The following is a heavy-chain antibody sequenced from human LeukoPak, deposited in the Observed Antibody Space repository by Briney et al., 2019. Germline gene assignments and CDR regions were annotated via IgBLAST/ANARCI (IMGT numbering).Heavy chain of an antibody. CDR3: AKDRGIAVAENHFDY. V-gene: IGHV3-48*01. CDR2: ISSSSSTI. Sequence: GGSLRLSCAASGFTFSSYSMNWVRQAPGKGLEWVSYISSSSSTIYYADSVKGRFTISRDNSKNTLYLQMNSLRAEDTAVYYCAKDRGIAVAENHFDYWGQGTLVTVSS. CDR1: GFTFSSYS. J-gene: IGHJ4*02. D-gene: IGHD6-19*01.